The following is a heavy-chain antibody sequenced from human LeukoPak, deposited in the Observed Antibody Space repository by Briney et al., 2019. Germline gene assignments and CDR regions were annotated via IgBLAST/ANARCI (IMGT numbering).Heavy chain of an antibody. CDR1: GGSISSYY. D-gene: IGHD3-10*01. V-gene: IGHV4-59*01. Sequence: SETLSLTCTDPGGSISSYYWSWIRQPPGKGLEWIGYIYYSGSTNYNPSLKSRVTISVDTSKNQFSLKLSSVTAADTAVYYCARDYGYYGSGTRHYYYYGMDVWGQGTTVTVSS. J-gene: IGHJ6*02. CDR3: ARDYGYYGSGTRHYYYYGMDV. CDR2: IYYSGST.